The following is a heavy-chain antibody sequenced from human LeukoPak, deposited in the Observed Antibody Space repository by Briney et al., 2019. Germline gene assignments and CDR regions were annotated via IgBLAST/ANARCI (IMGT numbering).Heavy chain of an antibody. CDR1: GGSFSGYY. J-gene: IGHJ4*02. Sequence: PSETLSLTCAVYGGSFSGYYWSWIRQPPGKGLEWIGEINHSGSTNYNPSLKSRVTISVDTSKNQFSLKLSSVTAADTAVYYCARKYGYVWGSYRTAHLEYFDYWGQGTLVTVSS. CDR3: ARKYGYVWGSYRTAHLEYFDY. D-gene: IGHD3-16*02. V-gene: IGHV4-34*01. CDR2: INHSGST.